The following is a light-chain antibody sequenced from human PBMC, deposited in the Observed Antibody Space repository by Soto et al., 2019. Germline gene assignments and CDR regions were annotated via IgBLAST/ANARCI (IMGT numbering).Light chain of an antibody. V-gene: IGKV1-39*01. Sequence: DIQMTQSPSSLFASVADRVTITCQATQDINIYLNWYQQKPGKAPKLLMYSSSILHDGVSSRFSGDGSGTAFTLTITGLQPEDFATYYCLQTFTTHITFGGGTKVDIK. CDR2: SSS. CDR3: LQTFTTHIT. J-gene: IGKJ4*01. CDR1: QDINIY.